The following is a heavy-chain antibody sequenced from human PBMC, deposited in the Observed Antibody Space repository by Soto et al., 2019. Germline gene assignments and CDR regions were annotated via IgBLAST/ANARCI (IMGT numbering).Heavy chain of an antibody. Sequence: ASVKVSCKASGYPFSSYGFIWVRQAPGQGLEWMAWIRPYNGYTKYAQKFQGRVTLTTDASTATVYMELRSLRSDDTAVYYCAREGAVPGPDFWGQGTQVTVSS. CDR3: AREGAVPGPDF. J-gene: IGHJ4*02. D-gene: IGHD6-19*01. CDR2: IRPYNGYT. CDR1: GYPFSSYG. V-gene: IGHV1-18*01.